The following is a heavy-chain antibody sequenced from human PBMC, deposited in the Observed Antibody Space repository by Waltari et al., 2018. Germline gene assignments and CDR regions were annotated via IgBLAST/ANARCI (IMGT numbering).Heavy chain of an antibody. CDR2: IYWDDDK. CDR1: GFSLSTSGVG. D-gene: IGHD3-22*01. CDR3: AHKRLTDSSGYYYFDY. Sequence: QITLKESGPTLVKPTQTLKLTCTFSGFSLSTSGVGVGWIRQTPGKALEWLALIYWDDDKRYSPSLKSSLIITKDNAKNQVVLTMTNMDPVDTATYYCAHKRLTDSSGYYYFDYWGQGTRVTVSS. V-gene: IGHV2-5*02. J-gene: IGHJ4*02.